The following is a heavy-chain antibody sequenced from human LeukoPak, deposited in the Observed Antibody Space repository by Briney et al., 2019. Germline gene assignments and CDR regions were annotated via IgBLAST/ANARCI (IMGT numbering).Heavy chain of an antibody. D-gene: IGHD6-13*01. CDR1: GFTFSSYW. J-gene: IGHJ4*02. CDR2: IKQDGSEK. V-gene: IGHV3-7*01. Sequence: GGSLRLSCAASGFTFSSYWMSWVRQAPGKGLKWVANIKQDGSEKYYVDSVKGRFTISRDNAKNSLYLQMNSLRAEDTAVYYCARASIAAGPYYFDSWGQGNLVTVSS. CDR3: ARASIAAGPYYFDS.